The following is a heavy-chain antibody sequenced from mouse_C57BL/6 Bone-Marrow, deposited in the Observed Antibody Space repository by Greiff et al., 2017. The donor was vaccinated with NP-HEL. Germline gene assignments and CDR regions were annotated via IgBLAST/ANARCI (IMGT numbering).Heavy chain of an antibody. CDR2: IDPSDSYT. D-gene: IGHD2-2*01. Sequence: VQLKQPGAELVKPGASVKLSCKASGYTFTSYWMQWVKQRPGQGLEWIGEIDPSDSYTNYNQKFKGKATLTVDTSSSTAYMQLSSLTSEDSAVYYCAREGYGYAMDYWGQGTSVTVSS. J-gene: IGHJ4*01. V-gene: IGHV1-50*01. CDR1: GYTFTSYW. CDR3: AREGYGYAMDY.